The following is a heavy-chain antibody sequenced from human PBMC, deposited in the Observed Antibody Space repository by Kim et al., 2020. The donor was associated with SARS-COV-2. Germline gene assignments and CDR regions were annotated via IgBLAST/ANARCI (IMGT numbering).Heavy chain of an antibody. V-gene: IGHV3-30*04. CDR2: ISYDGSNK. CDR1: GFTFSSYA. D-gene: IGHD5-12*01. Sequence: GGSLRLSCAASGFTFSSYAMHWVRQAPGKGLEWVAVISYDGSNKYYADSVKGRFTISRDNSKNTLYLQMNSLRAEDTAVYYCARARDGYNFFDYWGHGTL. CDR3: ARARDGYNFFDY. J-gene: IGHJ4*01.